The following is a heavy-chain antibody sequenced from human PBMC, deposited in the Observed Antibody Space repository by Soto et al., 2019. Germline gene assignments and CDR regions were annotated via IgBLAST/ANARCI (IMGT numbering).Heavy chain of an antibody. V-gene: IGHV4-59*01. Sequence: SETLSLTCTVSGGSISSYYWSWIRQPPGKGLEWIGYIYYSGSTNYNPSLKSRVTISVDTSKNQFSLKLSSVTAADTAVYYCAGSTVARACYHWFGPWGQGNLVHVSS. J-gene: IGHJ5*02. CDR2: IYYSGST. D-gene: IGHD2-2*01. CDR3: AGSTVARACYHWFGP. CDR1: GGSISSYY.